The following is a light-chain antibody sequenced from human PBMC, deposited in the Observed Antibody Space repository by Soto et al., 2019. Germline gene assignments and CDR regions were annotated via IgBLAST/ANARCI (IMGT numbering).Light chain of an antibody. V-gene: IGKV3-15*01. CDR2: GAS. J-gene: IGKJ2*01. Sequence: EIVMTQSPATLSVSPGERATLSCRASQNININLAWYQQKPGQAPRLLIYGASTRATGIPARFSGSGSGTEFTLTISSLQSEEFEVYYCQQYNNWPPDTFGQGTKLEIK. CDR1: QNININ. CDR3: QQYNNWPPDT.